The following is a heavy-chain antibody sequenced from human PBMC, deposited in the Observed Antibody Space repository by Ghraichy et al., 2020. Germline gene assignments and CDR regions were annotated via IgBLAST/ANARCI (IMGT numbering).Heavy chain of an antibody. CDR3: AKGDSGTSGYYYFDH. J-gene: IGHJ4*02. CDR1: GFTFRNYA. Sequence: GGSLRLSCEASGFTFRNYAMSWVRQAPGKGLEWISAISRSGDSTYHADSVKGRFSISRDNVKNTLSLQVNSLRAEDTAVYYCAKGDSGTSGYYYFDHWGQGTLVTVSS. D-gene: IGHD3-22*01. CDR2: ISRSGDST. V-gene: IGHV3-23*01.